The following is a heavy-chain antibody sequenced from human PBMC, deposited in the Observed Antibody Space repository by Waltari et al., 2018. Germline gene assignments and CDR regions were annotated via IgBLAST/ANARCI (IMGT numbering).Heavy chain of an antibody. V-gene: IGHV4-30-4*07. CDR2: IYYSGST. Sequence: QVQLQESGPGLVKPSQTLSLPCTVSGCSVSSGGYSWSWIRQTPGMGLEWIGYIYYSGSTYYNPSLKSRVTISVDTSKNQFSLKLSSVTAADTAVYYCARAPKYYYDSSGYYRYDAFDIWGQGTMVTVSS. CDR1: GCSVSSGGYS. D-gene: IGHD3-22*01. CDR3: ARAPKYYYDSSGYYRYDAFDI. J-gene: IGHJ3*02.